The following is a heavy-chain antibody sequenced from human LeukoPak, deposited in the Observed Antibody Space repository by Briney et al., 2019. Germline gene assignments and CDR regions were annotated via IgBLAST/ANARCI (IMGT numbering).Heavy chain of an antibody. V-gene: IGHV3-23*01. CDR2: ISGSGGST. Sequence: GGSLRLSCAASGFTVSCNYMSWVRQAPGKGLEWVSVISGSGGSTYYADSVKGRFTISRDNSKNTLYLQMNSLRAEDTAVYYCAKVGSTSFDYWGQGTLVTVSS. CDR3: AKVGSTSFDY. D-gene: IGHD2-2*01. J-gene: IGHJ4*02. CDR1: GFTVSCNY.